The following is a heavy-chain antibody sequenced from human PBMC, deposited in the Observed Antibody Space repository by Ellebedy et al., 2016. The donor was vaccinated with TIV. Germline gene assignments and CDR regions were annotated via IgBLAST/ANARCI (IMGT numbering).Heavy chain of an antibody. CDR2: INHSRIT. CDR1: GGSFSGYY. CDR3: ARWVAVAATYCDY. V-gene: IGHV4-34*01. Sequence: MPSETLSLTCAVYGGSFSGYYWSWIRQPPGQGLEWIGEINHSRITNYNPSLKSRVTISVDTSKNQFSLKLSPVTAADTAVYYCARWVAVAATYCDYWGQGTLVTVSS. J-gene: IGHJ4*02. D-gene: IGHD6-19*01.